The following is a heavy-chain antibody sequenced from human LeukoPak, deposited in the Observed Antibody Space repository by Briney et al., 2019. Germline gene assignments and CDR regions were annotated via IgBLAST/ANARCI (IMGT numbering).Heavy chain of an antibody. CDR3: ARDLRVVRGVNSWFDP. J-gene: IGHJ5*02. CDR1: GGSISSGGYY. V-gene: IGHV4-31*03. CDR2: IYYSGST. D-gene: IGHD3-10*01. Sequence: PSQTLSLTCTVSGGSISSGGYYWSWIRQHPGKGLEWIGYIYYSGSTYYNPSLKSRVTISVDTSKNQFSLKLSSVTAADTAVYYCARDLRVVRGVNSWFDPWGQETLVTVSS.